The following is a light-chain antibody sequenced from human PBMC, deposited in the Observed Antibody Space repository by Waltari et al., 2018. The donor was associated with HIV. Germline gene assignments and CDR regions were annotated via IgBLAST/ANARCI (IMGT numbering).Light chain of an antibody. CDR3: CSYAGSGTFVV. CDR2: DVN. V-gene: IGLV2-23*02. Sequence: QSALTRPASVSGSPGQSITLSCSGTWSDIGSYDLVSWYQHFPGKAPKRILYDVNERPSGVSPRYSGSKSGNTASLVISGLQSEDEADYYCCSYAGSGTFVVFGGGTRLTV. J-gene: IGLJ3*02. CDR1: WSDIGSYDL.